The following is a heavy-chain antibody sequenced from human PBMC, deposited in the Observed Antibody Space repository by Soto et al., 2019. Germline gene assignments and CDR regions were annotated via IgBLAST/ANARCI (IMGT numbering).Heavy chain of an antibody. CDR1: GGTFSSYA. V-gene: IGHV1-69*13. D-gene: IGHD3-22*01. Sequence: EASVKVSCKASGGTFSSYAISWVRQAPGQGLEWMGGIIPIFGTANYAQKFQGRVTITADESTSTAYMELSSLRSEDTAVYYCARDAYYFDSSGYRYYFDYWGQGTLVTVSS. CDR2: IIPIFGTA. J-gene: IGHJ4*02. CDR3: ARDAYYFDSSGYRYYFDY.